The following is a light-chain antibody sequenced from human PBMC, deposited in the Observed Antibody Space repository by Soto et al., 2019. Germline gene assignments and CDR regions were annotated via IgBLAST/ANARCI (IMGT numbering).Light chain of an antibody. CDR1: GLENKY. CDR3: QAGDSSPVV. Sequence: SYELTQPPSVSVSPGQTASITCSGDGLENKYACWYQQKPGQSPVLVIFQGNKRPSGIPERFSGSNSGNTATLSISGTQAMDEADYYCQAGDSSPVVFGGGTKLTVL. CDR2: QGN. J-gene: IGLJ2*01. V-gene: IGLV3-1*01.